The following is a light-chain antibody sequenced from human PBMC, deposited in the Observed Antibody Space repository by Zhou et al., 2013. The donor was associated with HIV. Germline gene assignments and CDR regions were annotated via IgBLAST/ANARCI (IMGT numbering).Light chain of an antibody. CDR2: DTS. CDR3: QQYFEFPLT. CDR1: VSVRTS. V-gene: IGKV1-33*01. Sequence: DVQMTQAPSSLSASVGDRVTITCRTSVSVRTSLNWFHQRPGKAPTLLIFDTSKLQAGVPSRFRASGSGTFFTFTITDLQPEDTGTYFCQQYFEFPLTFGGGTRVEL. J-gene: IGKJ4*01.